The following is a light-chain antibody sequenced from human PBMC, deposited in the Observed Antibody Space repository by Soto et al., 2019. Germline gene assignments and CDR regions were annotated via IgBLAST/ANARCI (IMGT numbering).Light chain of an antibody. CDR1: QTIGNN. V-gene: IGKV3-15*01. Sequence: EIVMTQSPATLSVSPGERATLSCRASQTIGNNLAWYQQKPGQPPRLLIYDASTRATDIPARFSGSGSGTDFTLTISSLQPEDFAVYYCQQRASLFTFGGGTKVDI. CDR3: QQRASLFT. CDR2: DAS. J-gene: IGKJ4*01.